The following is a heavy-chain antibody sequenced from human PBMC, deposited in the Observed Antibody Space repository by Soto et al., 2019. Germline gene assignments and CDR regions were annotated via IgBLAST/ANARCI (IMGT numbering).Heavy chain of an antibody. CDR1: GGSISSGGYY. V-gene: IGHV4-31*03. D-gene: IGHD3-22*01. Sequence: QVQLQESGPGLVKSSQTLSLTCTVAGGSISSGGYYWSWIRQLPGKGLEWIGYIYNSGSAYYNPSPKSRLSISGDTSKNEFSLKLSSVTAADTAVYHCARGYYDTSAYYYGLSWFDPWGQGTLVTVSS. J-gene: IGHJ5*02. CDR2: IYNSGSA. CDR3: ARGYYDTSAYYYGLSWFDP.